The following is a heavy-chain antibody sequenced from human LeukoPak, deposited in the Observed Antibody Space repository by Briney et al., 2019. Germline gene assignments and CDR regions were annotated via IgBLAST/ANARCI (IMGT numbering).Heavy chain of an antibody. J-gene: IGHJ4*02. CDR3: ARVGVGYSSSWTYDY. CDR1: GFTFSSYW. CDR2: IKQDGSEK. V-gene: IGHV3-7*01. D-gene: IGHD6-13*01. Sequence: GGSLRLSCAASGFTFSSYWMSWVRQAPGKGLEWVANIKQDGSEKYYVDSVKGRFTISRDNAKNSLYLQMNSLRAEDTAVYYCARVGVGYSSSWTYDYWGQGTLVTVSS.